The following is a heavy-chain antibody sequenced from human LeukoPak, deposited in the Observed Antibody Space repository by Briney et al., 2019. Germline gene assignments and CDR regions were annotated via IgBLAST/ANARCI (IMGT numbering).Heavy chain of an antibody. CDR1: GGSISSYY. CDR2: IYYSGST. Sequence: PSETLSLTCTVSGGSISSYYWSWIRQAPGKGLEWIGYIYYSGSTNYNPSLKSRVTISVDKSKNQFSLRLSSVTAADTAVYYCARSGNSWYFDLWGRGTLVTASS. CDR3: ARSGNSWYFDL. D-gene: IGHD4-23*01. J-gene: IGHJ2*01. V-gene: IGHV4-59*12.